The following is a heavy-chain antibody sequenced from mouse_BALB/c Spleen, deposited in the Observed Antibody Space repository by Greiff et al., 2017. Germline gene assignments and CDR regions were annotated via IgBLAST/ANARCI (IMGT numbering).Heavy chain of an antibody. CDR2: IDPANGNT. Sequence: VQLQQSGAELVKPGASVKLSCTASGFNIKDTYMHWVKQSPEQGLEWIGRIDPANGNTKYDPKFQGKATIAADTSSNTAYLQLSSLTSEDTAVYYCAREGWMNAMDYWGQGTSVTVSS. CDR1: GFNIKDTY. V-gene: IGHV14-3*02. J-gene: IGHJ4*01. CDR3: AREGWMNAMDY.